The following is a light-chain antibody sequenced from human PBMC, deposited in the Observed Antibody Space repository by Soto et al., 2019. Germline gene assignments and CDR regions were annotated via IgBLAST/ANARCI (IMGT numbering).Light chain of an antibody. V-gene: IGLV2-14*01. CDR2: EVT. CDR3: SLYTTSSTVV. CDR1: SSDVGYYNY. Sequence: QSALTQPASVSGSPGQSITISCTGTSSDVGYYNYVSWYQQHPGKAPKDIIYEVTNRPSGVSNRFAGSKSGNTASLTISGVLAEDEADFYCSLYTTSSTVVFGGGTKVTVL. J-gene: IGLJ3*02.